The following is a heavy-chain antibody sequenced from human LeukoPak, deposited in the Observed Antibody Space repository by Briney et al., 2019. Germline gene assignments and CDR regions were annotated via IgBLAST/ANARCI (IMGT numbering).Heavy chain of an antibody. CDR2: IYPGYSDT. D-gene: IGHD3-22*01. Sequence: GESLKISCQGSGYSFGYSFTNYYIAWVRQMPGQGLEWMGSIYPGYSDTRYSPSFQGQVTISADKSVSTAYLQWRSLKASDTAMYYCARQGVGSSGYYYDYWGQGTLVTVSS. CDR1: GYSFGYSFTNYY. CDR3: ARQGVGSSGYYYDY. J-gene: IGHJ4*02. V-gene: IGHV5-51*01.